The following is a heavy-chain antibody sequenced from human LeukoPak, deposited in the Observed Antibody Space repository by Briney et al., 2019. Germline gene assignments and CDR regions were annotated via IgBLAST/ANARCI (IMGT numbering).Heavy chain of an antibody. CDR2: FDPEDGET. CDR1: GYTLTELS. V-gene: IGHV1-24*01. Sequence: GAPVKVSCKVSGYTLTELSMHWVRQAPGKGLEWMGGFDPEDGETIYAQKFQGRVTMTEDTSTDTAYMELSSLRSEDTAVYYCATDPGFLEWPSSPWGQGTLVTVSS. J-gene: IGHJ5*02. CDR3: ATDPGFLEWPSSP. D-gene: IGHD3-3*01.